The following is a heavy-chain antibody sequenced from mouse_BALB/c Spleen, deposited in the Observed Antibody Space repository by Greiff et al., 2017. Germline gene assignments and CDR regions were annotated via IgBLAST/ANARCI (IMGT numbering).Heavy chain of an antibody. Sequence: EVMLVESGGGLVKPGGSLKLSCAASGFTFSSYTMSWVRQTPEKRLEWVATISSGGGNTYYPDSVKGRFTISRDNAKNNLYLQMSSLRSEDTALYYCARYQNGNYYFDYWGQGTTLTVSS. J-gene: IGHJ2*01. CDR1: GFTFSSYT. D-gene: IGHD2-1*01. CDR2: ISSGGGNT. V-gene: IGHV5-9*03. CDR3: ARYQNGNYYFDY.